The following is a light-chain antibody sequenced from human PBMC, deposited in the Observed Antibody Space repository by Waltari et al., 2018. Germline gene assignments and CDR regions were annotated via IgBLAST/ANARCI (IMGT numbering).Light chain of an antibody. Sequence: QPVLIQPPSASGTLGQRVTXSCSGSSSNIGXNTVNWYQQFPGAAPKVFIYNXNQRPSGVPVRFSGSKSGTSASLAISGLQSXDEANYYCAXWDDSVNXWLFXGGAKLTVL. V-gene: IGLV1-44*01. CDR3: AXWDDSVNXWL. J-gene: IGLJ3*02. CDR2: NXN. CDR1: SSNIGXNT.